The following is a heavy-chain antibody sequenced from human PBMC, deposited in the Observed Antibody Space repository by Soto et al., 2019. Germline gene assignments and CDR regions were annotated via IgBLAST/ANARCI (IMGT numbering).Heavy chain of an antibody. CDR2: INHSGST. CDR1: GVSISSYY. J-gene: IGHJ4*02. Sequence: SDTLSRTCTVYGVSISSYYLSLIRQPPGKGLEWIGEINHSGSTNYNPSLKSRVTISVDTSKNQFSLKLSSVTAADTAVYYCARGGVVVVAVIFDYWGQGTLVTVSS. D-gene: IGHD2-15*01. CDR3: ARGGVVVVAVIFDY. V-gene: IGHV4-34*01.